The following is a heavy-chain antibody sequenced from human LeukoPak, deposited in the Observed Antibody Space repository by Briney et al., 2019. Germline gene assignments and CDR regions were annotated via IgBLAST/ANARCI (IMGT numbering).Heavy chain of an antibody. J-gene: IGHJ5*02. CDR3: ARGGATVVTPLDWFDP. D-gene: IGHD4-23*01. V-gene: IGHV1-8*01. Sequence: ASVKVSCKASGYTFTSYDISWVRQATGQGLEWMGWMNPNSGNTGYAQKFQGRVTMTRNTSISTAYMELSSLRSEDTAVYYCARGGATVVTPLDWFDPWGQGTLVTVSS. CDR2: MNPNSGNT. CDR1: GYTFTSYD.